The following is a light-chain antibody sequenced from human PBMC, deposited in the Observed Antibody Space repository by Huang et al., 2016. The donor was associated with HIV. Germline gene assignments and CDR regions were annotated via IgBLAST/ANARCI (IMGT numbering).Light chain of an antibody. Sequence: DIQMTQSPSTLSAFVGDRVTVTCRASQSIGSWLAWYQQKPGKAPKLLIYKASSLESGVPSRFSGSGSGTEFTLTIFSLQPDDFGTYYCQQYNTYQYTFGQGTKLEIK. J-gene: IGKJ2*01. V-gene: IGKV1-5*03. CDR2: KAS. CDR3: QQYNTYQYT. CDR1: QSIGSW.